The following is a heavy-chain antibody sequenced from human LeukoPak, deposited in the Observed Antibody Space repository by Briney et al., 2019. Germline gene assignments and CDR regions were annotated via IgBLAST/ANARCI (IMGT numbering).Heavy chain of an antibody. CDR2: ISSISSYI. CDR3: ARDHLYYEISGPRFDY. J-gene: IGHJ4*02. V-gene: IGHV3-21*01. D-gene: IGHD3-16*01. Sequence: AGGSLRLSCAASGFTFSSYSMNWVRQAPGKGLEWVSSISSISSYIYYADSVKGRFTISRDNAKNSLYLQMNSLRAEDTAVYYCARDHLYYEISGPRFDYWGQGTRVTVSS. CDR1: GFTFSSYS.